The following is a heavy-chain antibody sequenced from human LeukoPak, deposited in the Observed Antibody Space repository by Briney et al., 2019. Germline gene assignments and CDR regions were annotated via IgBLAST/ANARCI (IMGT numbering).Heavy chain of an antibody. Sequence: PGGSLRLSCVASGFTFSSYWMTWVRQAPGKGLEWVANIKTDGSQIYYVDSVKGRFTISRDNAKNSLYLQMSSLRAEDTAVYYCARDRSGSLIGDTGFDYWGQGTLVTVSS. V-gene: IGHV3-7*01. CDR2: IKTDGSQI. D-gene: IGHD3-10*01. CDR3: ARDRSGSLIGDTGFDY. CDR1: GFTFSSYW. J-gene: IGHJ4*02.